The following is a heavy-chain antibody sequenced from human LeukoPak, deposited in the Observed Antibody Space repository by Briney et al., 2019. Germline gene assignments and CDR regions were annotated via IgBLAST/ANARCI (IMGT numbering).Heavy chain of an antibody. CDR2: INPNSGGT. Sequence: ASVKVSCKASGYTFTGYYMHWVRQARGQGLEWMGWINPNSGGTNYAQKFQGRVTMTRDTSISTAYMELSRLRSDDTAVYYCARGEYSSSSGVYYYYMDVWGKGTTVTVSS. CDR3: ARGEYSSSSGVYYYYMDV. J-gene: IGHJ6*03. CDR1: GYTFTGYY. V-gene: IGHV1-2*02. D-gene: IGHD6-6*01.